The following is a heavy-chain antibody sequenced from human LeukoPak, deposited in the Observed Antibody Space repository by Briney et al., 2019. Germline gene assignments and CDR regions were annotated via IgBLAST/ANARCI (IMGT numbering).Heavy chain of an antibody. CDR1: GFTFSSYS. CDR3: ARDVGPIHQYSSSWCFDY. CDR2: ISSSSSYI. J-gene: IGHJ4*02. V-gene: IGHV3-21*01. Sequence: PGGSLRLSCAASGFTFSSYSMNWVRQAPGKGLEWVSSISSSSSYIYYADSVKGRFTISRDNAKNSLYLQMNSLRAEDTAVYYCARDVGPIHQYSSSWCFDYWGQGTLVTVSS. D-gene: IGHD6-13*01.